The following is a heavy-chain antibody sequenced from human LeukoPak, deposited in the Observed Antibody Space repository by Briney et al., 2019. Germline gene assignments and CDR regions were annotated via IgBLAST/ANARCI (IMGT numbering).Heavy chain of an antibody. CDR1: GGSISSSSYY. V-gene: IGHV4-39*01. D-gene: IGHD4-23*01. Sequence: PSETLSLTCTVSGGSISSSSYYWGWIRQPPGKGLEWIGRIYYSGSTYYNPSLKSRVTISVDTSKNQFSLKLSSVTAADTAVYYCARTDFYGGCYRGQGTLVTVSS. CDR2: IYYSGST. J-gene: IGHJ4*02. CDR3: ARTDFYGGCY.